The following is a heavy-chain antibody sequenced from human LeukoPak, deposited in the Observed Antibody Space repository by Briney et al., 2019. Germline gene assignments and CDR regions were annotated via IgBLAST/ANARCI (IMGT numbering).Heavy chain of an antibody. CDR3: ARPQVGYSYGYFDY. Sequence: SETLSLTCTVSDGSINTPNYYWGWIRQPPGTGLEWIGSIYYSGSTYYNPSLKSRVTISVDTSKNQFSLKLSSVTAADTAVYYCARPQVGYSYGYFDYWGQGTLVTVSS. CDR2: IYYSGST. CDR1: DGSINTPNYY. V-gene: IGHV4-39*01. D-gene: IGHD5-18*01. J-gene: IGHJ4*02.